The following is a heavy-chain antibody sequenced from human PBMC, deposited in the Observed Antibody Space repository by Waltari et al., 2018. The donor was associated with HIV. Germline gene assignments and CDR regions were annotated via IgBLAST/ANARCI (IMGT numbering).Heavy chain of an antibody. D-gene: IGHD2-15*01. CDR1: GYSFTAYN. CDR2: INPISGST. J-gene: IGHJ4*02. Sequence: QVQLVQSGAELKTPGASVELSCRASGYSFTAYNITWVPPAPGQGLQWMGRINPISGSTNIPLTFQGRITMTRDTSSGAVFTELRGLKFNDTALYYCARGESVAVSNIPPGYRFDFWGQGTLITVSS. CDR3: ARGESVAVSNIPPGYRFDF. V-gene: IGHV1-2*06.